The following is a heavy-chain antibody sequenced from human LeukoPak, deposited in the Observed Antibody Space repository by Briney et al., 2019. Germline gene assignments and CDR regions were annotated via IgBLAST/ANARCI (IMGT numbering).Heavy chain of an antibody. V-gene: IGHV3-74*01. Sequence: GGSLRLSCAASGFTFSTYWMHWVRQAPGKGMVWVSRIKSDGSSTSYADSVKGRFTISRDNAKNTLYLQMNSLRAEDTAVYYCVKVDTWGQGTLVTVSS. CDR2: IKSDGSST. J-gene: IGHJ4*02. D-gene: IGHD3-22*01. CDR3: VKVDT. CDR1: GFTFSTYW.